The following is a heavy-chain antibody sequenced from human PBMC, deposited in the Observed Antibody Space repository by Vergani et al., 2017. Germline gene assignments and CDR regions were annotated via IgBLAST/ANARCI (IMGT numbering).Heavy chain of an antibody. J-gene: IGHJ6*03. CDR3: ARGAIFGVANYYYYYMDV. Sequence: QVQLQESGPGLVKPSQTLSLTCTVSGGSISSGSYYWSWIRQPAGKGLEWIGRIYTSGGTNYNPSLKSRVTISVDTSKNQFSLKLSSVTAADTAVYYCARGAIFGVANYYYYYMDVWGKGTTVTVSS. CDR1: GGSISSGSYY. CDR2: IYTSGGT. V-gene: IGHV4-61*02. D-gene: IGHD3-3*01.